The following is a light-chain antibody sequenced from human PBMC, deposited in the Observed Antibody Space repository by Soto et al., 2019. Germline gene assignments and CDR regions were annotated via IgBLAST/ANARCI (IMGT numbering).Light chain of an antibody. V-gene: IGKV3-20*01. J-gene: IGKJ1*01. CDR2: GAS. Sequence: NVFTQSPGTLSFFPGGKATPSRRASQSVSSSYLAWYQQKPGQAPRLLIYGASSRATGIPDRFSGSGSGTDFTLTISRLEPEDFAVYYCQQYGRSPTFGQGTKVDIK. CDR1: QSVSSSY. CDR3: QQYGRSPT.